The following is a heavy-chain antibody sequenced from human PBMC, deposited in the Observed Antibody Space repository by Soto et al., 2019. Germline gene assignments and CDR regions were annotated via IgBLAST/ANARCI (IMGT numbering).Heavy chain of an antibody. CDR2: IWYDGSNK. CDR1: GFTFSSYG. J-gene: IGHJ3*02. V-gene: IGHV3-33*01. Sequence: QVQLVESGGGVVQPGRSLRLSCAASGFTFSSYGMHWVRQAPGMGLEWVAVIWYDGSNKYYADSVKGRFTISRDNSKNTLYLQMNSLRAEDTAVYYCARDYESRDGYNFAFDIWGQGTMVTVSS. D-gene: IGHD3-22*01. CDR3: ARDYESRDGYNFAFDI.